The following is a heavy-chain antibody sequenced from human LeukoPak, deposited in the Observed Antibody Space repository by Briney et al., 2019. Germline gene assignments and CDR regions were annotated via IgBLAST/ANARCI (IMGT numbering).Heavy chain of an antibody. V-gene: IGHV4-59*08. CDR2: IYHSGST. Sequence: SETLSLTCTVSGGSISSYYWSWIRQPPGKGLEWIGSIYHSGSTYYNPSLKSRVTISVDTSKNQFSLKLSSVTAADTAVYYCARNDYYGSGSYQAPGDWGQGTLVTVSS. J-gene: IGHJ4*02. CDR3: ARNDYYGSGSYQAPGD. D-gene: IGHD3-10*01. CDR1: GGSISSYY.